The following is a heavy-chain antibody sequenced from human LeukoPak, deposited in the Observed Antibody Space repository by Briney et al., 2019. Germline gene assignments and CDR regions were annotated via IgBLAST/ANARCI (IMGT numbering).Heavy chain of an antibody. D-gene: IGHD1-26*01. V-gene: IGHV3-49*03. J-gene: IGHJ4*02. CDR1: GFTFGDYA. CDR3: ATNMEGPTNY. Sequence: GGSLRLSCTASGFTFGDYAMSWFRQAPGKGLEWVGFIRSKAYGGTTEYAASVKGRFTISRDDSKSIAYLQMNSLKTEDTAVYYCATNMEGPTNYWGRGTLVTVSS. CDR2: IRSKAYGGTT.